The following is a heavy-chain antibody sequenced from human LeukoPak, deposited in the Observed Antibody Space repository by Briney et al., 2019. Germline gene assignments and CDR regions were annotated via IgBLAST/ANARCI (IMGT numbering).Heavy chain of an antibody. CDR2: IIPIFGTA. CDR3: ARVNYDILTGYQYYFDY. V-gene: IGHV1-69*05. D-gene: IGHD3-9*01. J-gene: IGHJ4*02. CDR1: GGTFSSCA. Sequence: GSSVKVSCKASGGTFSSCAISWVRQAPGQGLEWMGRIIPIFGTANYAQKFQGRVTITTDESTSTAYMELSSLRSEDTAVYYCARVNYDILTGYQYYFDYWGQGTLVTVSS.